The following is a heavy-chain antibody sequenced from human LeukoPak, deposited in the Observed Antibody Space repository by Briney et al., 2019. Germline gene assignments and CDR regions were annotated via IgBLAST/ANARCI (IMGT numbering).Heavy chain of an antibody. Sequence: ASVKVSCKASGYTLTSYGISWVRQAPGQGLEWMGWISAYNGNTNYAQKLQGRVTTTTDTSTSTAYMELRSLRSDDTAVYYCATTYSSSWYGGYYYYYMDVWGKGTTVTVSS. CDR3: ATTYSSSWYGGYYYYYMDV. J-gene: IGHJ6*03. CDR1: GYTLTSYG. CDR2: ISAYNGNT. V-gene: IGHV1-18*01. D-gene: IGHD6-13*01.